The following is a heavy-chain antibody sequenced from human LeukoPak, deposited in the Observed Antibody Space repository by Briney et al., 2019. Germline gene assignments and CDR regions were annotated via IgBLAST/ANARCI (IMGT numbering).Heavy chain of an antibody. CDR3: ARGHTTGYGFDY. J-gene: IGHJ4*02. D-gene: IGHD3-9*01. CDR1: RFTFSDYY. CDR2: LNRDGSTT. V-gene: IGHV3-74*01. Sequence: GGSLRLSCAASRFTFSDYYMHWVRQAPGKGLVWVSRLNRDGSTTNYADSVKGRFTISRDNAKNTLSLQMSSLRAEDTAVYYCARGHTTGYGFDYWGQGALVTVSS.